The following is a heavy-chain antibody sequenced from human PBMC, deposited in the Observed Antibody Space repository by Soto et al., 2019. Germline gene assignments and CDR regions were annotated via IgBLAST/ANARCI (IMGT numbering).Heavy chain of an antibody. J-gene: IGHJ6*02. CDR2: ISDDGRND. V-gene: IGHV3-30*01. CDR1: GFSVTDYT. CDR3: AKDRRYYGSGDYYFGMDV. D-gene: IGHD3-10*01. Sequence: SLRLSCAASGFSVTDYTMYWVRQAPGKGLEWVAIISDDGRNDYYADSVRGRFTISRDNSRNTLHLQMTSLRDDDTALYYCAKDRRYYGSGDYYFGMDVWGQGTTVTVS.